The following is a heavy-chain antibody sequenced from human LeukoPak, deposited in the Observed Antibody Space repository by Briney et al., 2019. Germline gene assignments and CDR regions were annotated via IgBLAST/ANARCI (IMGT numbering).Heavy chain of an antibody. CDR1: GFTFSSYD. V-gene: IGHV3-30*02. J-gene: IGHJ4*02. D-gene: IGHD5-18*01. Sequence: SGGSLRLSCAASGFTFSSYDMHWVRQAPGKGLEWVAIIKYDGSNKDYADSVKGRFTISRDNSKNTLYLQMSSLRAEDTAVYYCVRGLVFGGYSYGDVYWGQGTLVTVSS. CDR2: IKYDGSNK. CDR3: VRGLVFGGYSYGDVY.